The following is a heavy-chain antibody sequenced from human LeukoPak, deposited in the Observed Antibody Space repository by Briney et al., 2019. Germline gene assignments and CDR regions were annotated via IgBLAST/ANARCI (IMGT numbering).Heavy chain of an antibody. CDR2: IRYDGSNK. CDR3: ARDGLYSRSYVDP. CDR1: AFTVSSNG. J-gene: IGHJ5*02. D-gene: IGHD6-6*01. V-gene: IGHV3-30*02. Sequence: GWSLRLFCAVAAFTVSSNGMDWVRHAPGKGLEWVAFIRYDGSNKYYAHRVKGRFTISRENAKNSLYLQMNSLRAEDTAVYYCARDGLYSRSYVDPWGQGTLVTVSS.